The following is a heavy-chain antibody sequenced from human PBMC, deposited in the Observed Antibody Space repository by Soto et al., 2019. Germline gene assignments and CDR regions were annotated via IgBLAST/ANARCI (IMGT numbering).Heavy chain of an antibody. J-gene: IGHJ5*02. CDR2: IYHSGKT. D-gene: IGHD3-22*01. Sequence: SETLSLTCVVSAYSISSGYYWAWVRQPPGKELEWIGSIYHSGKTYYKPSLRSRVTVSVDTSKNHFSMKLISVTAAHPAVYYCARDKRVTMIGGWFDPWGQGTLVTVSS. CDR1: AYSISSGYY. CDR3: ARDKRVTMIGGWFDP. V-gene: IGHV4-38-2*02.